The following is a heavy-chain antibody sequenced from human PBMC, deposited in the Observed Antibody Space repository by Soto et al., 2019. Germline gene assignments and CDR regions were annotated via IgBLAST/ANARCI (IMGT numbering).Heavy chain of an antibody. CDR1: GFTFTSYG. J-gene: IGHJ4*02. D-gene: IGHD6-13*01. Sequence: QVQLVQSGAEVKKPGASMKVSCKASGFTFTSYGISWVRQAPGQGLEWMGWVSAYNGNTHYAQELQGRVTMTTDTATTTAYMELRSLRSDDPAVYYCWGGGSSWEPHEDYWGQGTLVTVSS. V-gene: IGHV1-18*01. CDR3: WGGGSSWEPHEDY. CDR2: VSAYNGNT.